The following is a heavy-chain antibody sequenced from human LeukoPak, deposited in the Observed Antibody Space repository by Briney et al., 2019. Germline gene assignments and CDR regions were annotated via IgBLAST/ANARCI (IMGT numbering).Heavy chain of an antibody. CDR1: GFTFSSYG. J-gene: IGHJ6*02. Sequence: GGSLRPSCAASGFTFSSYGMHWVRQAPGKGLEWVAVIWYDGSNKYYADSVKGRFTISRDNSKNTLYLQMNSLRAEDTAVYYCARDELAPAAISYYYYGMDVWGQGTTVTVSS. CDR3: ARDELAPAAISYYYYGMDV. CDR2: IWYDGSNK. D-gene: IGHD2-2*02. V-gene: IGHV3-33*01.